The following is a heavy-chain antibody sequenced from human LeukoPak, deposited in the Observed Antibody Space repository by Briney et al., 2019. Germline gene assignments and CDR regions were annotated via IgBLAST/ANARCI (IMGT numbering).Heavy chain of an antibody. CDR1: GFTFISYS. CDR3: ARDSGYDYAFDY. V-gene: IGHV3-21*01. CDR2: ISSISSYI. Sequence: GGSLRLSCAASGFTFISYSMNWVRQAPGKGLEWVSSISSISSYIYYADSVKGRFTISRDNAKNSLYLQMNSLRAEDTAVYYCARDSGYDYAFDYWGQGTLVTVSS. D-gene: IGHD5-12*01. J-gene: IGHJ4*02.